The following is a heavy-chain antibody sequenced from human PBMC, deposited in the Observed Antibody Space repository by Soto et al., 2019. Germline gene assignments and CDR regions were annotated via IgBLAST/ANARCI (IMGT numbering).Heavy chain of an antibody. D-gene: IGHD4-17*01. J-gene: IGHJ4*02. CDR2: INAGNGNT. CDR3: ARDGSLYGGWPDY. Sequence: QVQLVQSGAEVKKPGASVKVSCKASGYTFTSYAMHWVRQAPGQRLEWMGWINAGNGNTKYSQKFQGRVTITRDTSASTAYVELISLRSEDTAVYYCARDGSLYGGWPDYCGQGTLVTVSS. V-gene: IGHV1-3*01. CDR1: GYTFTSYA.